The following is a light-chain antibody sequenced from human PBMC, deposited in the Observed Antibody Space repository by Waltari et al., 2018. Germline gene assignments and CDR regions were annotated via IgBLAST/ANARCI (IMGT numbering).Light chain of an antibody. CDR1: SNDVGGYNY. J-gene: IGLJ3*02. Sequence: QSALTQPRSVSGSPGQSVTISCSGTSNDVGGYNYVSCYQQHPGKAPKLIIYDVSKRPSGFPDRFSGSKSGNTASLTISGLQSEDEADYFCCSYAGSSSLVFGGGSSLTVL. V-gene: IGLV2-11*01. CDR2: DVS. CDR3: CSYAGSSSLV.